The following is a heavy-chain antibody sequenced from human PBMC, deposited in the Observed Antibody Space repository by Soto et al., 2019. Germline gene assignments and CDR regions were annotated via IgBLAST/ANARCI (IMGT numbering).Heavy chain of an antibody. CDR1: GFTISRNA. J-gene: IGHJ4*02. V-gene: IGHV3-23*01. Sequence: EVQLLESGGGLVQPGGSVRLSCAASGFTISRNAVYWVRQAPGKGLEWVSEISDRGDATHYADSVKGRFTISRDTSKNTLYLQMNTLRAEDTAIYYCAKDKPGTTSFDYWGRGTPVTVSS. CDR2: ISDRGDAT. CDR3: AKDKPGTTSFDY. D-gene: IGHD1-1*01.